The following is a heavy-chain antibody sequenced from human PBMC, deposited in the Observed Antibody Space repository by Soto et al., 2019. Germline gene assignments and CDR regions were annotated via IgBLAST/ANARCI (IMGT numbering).Heavy chain of an antibody. CDR2: INHSGST. Sequence: NPSETLSLTCAVYGGSFSGYYWSWIRQPPGKGLEWIGEINHSGSTNYNPSLKSRVTISVDTSKNQFSLKLSSVTAADTAVYYCARGRYRYSSGWSPGPFYYYYGMDVWGQGTTVTVSS. CDR1: GGSFSGYY. J-gene: IGHJ6*02. CDR3: ARGRYRYSSGWSPGPFYYYYGMDV. V-gene: IGHV4-34*01. D-gene: IGHD6-19*01.